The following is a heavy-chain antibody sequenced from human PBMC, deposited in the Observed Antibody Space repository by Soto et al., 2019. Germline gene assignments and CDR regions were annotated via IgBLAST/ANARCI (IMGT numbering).Heavy chain of an antibody. CDR1: GNTFTSYY. Sequence: ASVKVSCKASGNTFTSYYMHWVRQAPGQGLEWMGIINPSGGSTSYAQKFQGRVTITRDTSASTAYMELSSLRSEDTAVYYFARDTLYSPDFSPPDYWGQGTLVTVSS. CDR3: ARDTLYSPDFSPPDY. J-gene: IGHJ4*02. CDR2: INPSGGST. V-gene: IGHV1-46*01. D-gene: IGHD6-13*01.